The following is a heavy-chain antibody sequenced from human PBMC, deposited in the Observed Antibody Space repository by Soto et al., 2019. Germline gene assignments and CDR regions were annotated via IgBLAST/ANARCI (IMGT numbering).Heavy chain of an antibody. D-gene: IGHD2-8*02. CDR1: GFTFSAFD. Sequence: EVQLVKSGGGLVEPGGSLRLSCAASGFTFSAFDMHWVRQATGKGLEWVAAIGTLHDAYYPDSVKGRFTISRENAKNSLYLQMNSLRAGDTAVYYCARQASYWHGGGGSFDPWSHGTLVTVSS. J-gene: IGHJ5*02. CDR3: ARQASYWHGGGGSFDP. V-gene: IGHV3-13*01. CDR2: IGTLHDA.